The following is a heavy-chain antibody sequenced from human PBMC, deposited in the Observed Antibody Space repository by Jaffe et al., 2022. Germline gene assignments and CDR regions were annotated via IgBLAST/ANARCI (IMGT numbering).Heavy chain of an antibody. CDR2: INSDGSSI. V-gene: IGHV3-74*01. D-gene: IGHD3-22*01. CDR1: GFTFSGYW. Sequence: EVQLVESGGGLVRPGGSLRLSCAASGFTFSGYWMHWVRQAPGKGLVWVSRINSDGSSITYAGSVQGRFTISRDNAKNTLYLEMNSLRAEDTAVYYCARDHYYYDGSGYWYYFDYWGQGTLVTVSS. CDR3: ARDHYYYDGSGYWYYFDY. J-gene: IGHJ4*02.